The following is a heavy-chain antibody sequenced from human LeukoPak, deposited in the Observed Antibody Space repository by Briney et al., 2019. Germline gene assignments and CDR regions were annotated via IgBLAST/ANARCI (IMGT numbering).Heavy chain of an antibody. V-gene: IGHV3-48*01. CDR2: ISSSSSTI. Sequence: GGSLRLSCAASGFTSSSYSMNWVRHAPGKGLEWVSYISSSSSTIYYADSVKGRFTISRDNAKNSLYLQMNSLRAEDTAVYYCARFGTVPADYWGQGTLVTVSS. CDR1: GFTSSSYS. D-gene: IGHD2-2*01. CDR3: ARFGTVPADY. J-gene: IGHJ4*02.